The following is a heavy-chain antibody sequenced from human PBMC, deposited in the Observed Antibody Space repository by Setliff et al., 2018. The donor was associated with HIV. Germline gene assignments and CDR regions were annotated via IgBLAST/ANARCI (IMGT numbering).Heavy chain of an antibody. CDR2: VHSNGFK. CDR1: GVSINSGDYS. D-gene: IGHD3-22*01. CDR3: ARGVVGSYYDYVNIYYHDYIDL. V-gene: IGHV4-61*09. Sequence: SETLSLTCDVSGVSINSGDYSWNWIRQPAGKRLEWIGHVHSNGFKNYNSSLESRVDISVDTSKNQISLKVDSVTAADTAIYFCARGVVGSYYDYVNIYYHDYIDLWGKGTTVT. J-gene: IGHJ6*03.